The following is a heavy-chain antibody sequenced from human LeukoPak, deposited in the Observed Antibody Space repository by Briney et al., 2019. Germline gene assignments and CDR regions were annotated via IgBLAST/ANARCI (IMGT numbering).Heavy chain of an antibody. V-gene: IGHV1-18*01. CDR1: GYTFTSYG. CDR2: ISAYNGNT. D-gene: IGHD3-10*01. J-gene: IGHJ3*02. CDR3: ARCADYYGPGDDAFDI. Sequence: VASVKVSCKASGYTFTSYGMSWVRQAPGQGLEWMGWISAYNGNTNYAQKLQGRVTMTTDTSTSTAYMELRSLRSDDTAVYYCARCADYYGPGDDAFDIWGQGKMVTVSS.